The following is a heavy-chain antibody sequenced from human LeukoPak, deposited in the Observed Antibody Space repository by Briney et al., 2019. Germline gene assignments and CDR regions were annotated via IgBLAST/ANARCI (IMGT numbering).Heavy chain of an antibody. CDR3: AREGIAVAVDY. Sequence: VASVKVSCKASGYTFTSCYMHWVRQAPGQGLEWMGIINPSGGSTSYAQKFQGRVTMTRDTSTSTVYMELSSLRSEDTAVYYCAREGIAVAVDYWGQGTLVTVSS. V-gene: IGHV1-46*01. CDR1: GYTFTSCY. D-gene: IGHD6-19*01. J-gene: IGHJ4*02. CDR2: INPSGGST.